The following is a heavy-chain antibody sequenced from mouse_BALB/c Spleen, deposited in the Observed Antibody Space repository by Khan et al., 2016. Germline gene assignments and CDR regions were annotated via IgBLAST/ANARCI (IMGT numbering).Heavy chain of an antibody. CDR1: GFNIKDTY. CDR3: ARGGNSFTY. V-gene: IGHV14-3*02. CDR2: IDPANGNT. Sequence: VQLQESGAEVVKPGASVKLSCTASGFNIKDTYMHWVKQRPEQGMEWIGRIDPANGNTKYDPKFQGKATITADTSSNSAYLQLSSVTSEDTAVYYCARGGNSFTYWGEGTLVTVSA. D-gene: IGHD2-1*01. J-gene: IGHJ3*01.